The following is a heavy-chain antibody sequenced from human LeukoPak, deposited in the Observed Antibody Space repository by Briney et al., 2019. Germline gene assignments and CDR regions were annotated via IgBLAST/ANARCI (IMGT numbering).Heavy chain of an antibody. CDR3: ARSEIYCNNGFCYKEPCDY. CDR1: GYTFTDFH. Sequence: ASVKVSCKASGYTFTDFHIHWVRQAPGQGLEWMGWINPYTGGTNYAQKFRGRVTMTRDTSISTAYVDLSRLTSDDTAVYYCARSEIYCNNGFCYKEPCDYWGQGTLVTVSS. J-gene: IGHJ4*02. D-gene: IGHD2-8*01. CDR2: INPYTGGT. V-gene: IGHV1-2*02.